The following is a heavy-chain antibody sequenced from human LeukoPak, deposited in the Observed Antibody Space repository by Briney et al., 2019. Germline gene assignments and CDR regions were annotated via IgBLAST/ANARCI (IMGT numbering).Heavy chain of an antibody. Sequence: ASVKVSCKASGYTFTSYYMHWVRQAPGQGLEWMGIINPSGGSTSYAQKFQGRVTMTRDTSTSTVYMELSSLRPEDTAVYYCARDQRVLRYFDWLLPRGWFDPWGQGTLVTVSS. CDR2: INPSGGST. D-gene: IGHD3-9*01. J-gene: IGHJ5*02. CDR3: ARDQRVLRYFDWLLPRGWFDP. CDR1: GYTFTSYY. V-gene: IGHV1-46*03.